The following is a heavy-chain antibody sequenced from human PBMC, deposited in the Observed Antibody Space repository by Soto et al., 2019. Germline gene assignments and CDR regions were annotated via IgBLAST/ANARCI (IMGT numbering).Heavy chain of an antibody. J-gene: IGHJ5*02. V-gene: IGHV4-31*03. CDR3: ARESPVGPSSGRFDP. CDR2: ITDNGRT. CDR1: VDSTNSDSVY. Sequence: QVHLQESGPGLVKPSQTLSLTCSVNVDSTNSDSVYWSWIRQSPGKGLEYIGYITDNGRTFYNPARKRRVTMSVDKTKNQFSLEVRYVTAADTAVYYCARESPVGPSSGRFDPWGQGTMVTVST.